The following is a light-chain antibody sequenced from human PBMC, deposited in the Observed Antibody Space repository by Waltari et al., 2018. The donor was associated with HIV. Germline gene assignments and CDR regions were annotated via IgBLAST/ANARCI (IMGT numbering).Light chain of an antibody. Sequence: DIQMTQSPSSLSASVGERVTITCRASKTIRNYLNWYQHRPGIAPKLLIYAASSVQSVVASRFSGSVSGTDFTLTISSLQPEDSAIYYCQQSYDVPYTFGQGTNLEIK. V-gene: IGKV1-39*01. J-gene: IGKJ2*01. CDR2: AAS. CDR1: KTIRNY. CDR3: QQSYDVPYT.